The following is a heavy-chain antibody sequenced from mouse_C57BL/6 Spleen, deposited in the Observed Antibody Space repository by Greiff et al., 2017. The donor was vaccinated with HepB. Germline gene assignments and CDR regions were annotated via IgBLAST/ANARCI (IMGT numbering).Heavy chain of an antibody. CDR2: IWRGGST. CDR3: AKDYYCSSDALYFDY. D-gene: IGHD1-1*01. CDR1: GFSLTSYG. J-gene: IGHJ2*01. V-gene: IGHV2-5*01. Sequence: VMLVESGPGLVQPSQSLSITCTVSGFSLTSYGVHWVRQSPGKGLEWLGVIWRGGSTDYNAAFMSRLSITKDNSKSQVFFKMNSLQADDTAIYYCAKDYYCSSDALYFDYWGQGTTLTVSS.